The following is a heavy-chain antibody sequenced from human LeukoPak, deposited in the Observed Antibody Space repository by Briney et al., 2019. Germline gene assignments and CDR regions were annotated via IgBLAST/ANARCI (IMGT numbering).Heavy chain of an antibody. V-gene: IGHV3-33*06. CDR1: GFTFSSYG. D-gene: IGHD2-2*01. Sequence: PGGSLRLSCAASGFTFSSYGMHWVRQAPGKGREGGAVIWYDGSNKYYADSVKGRFTISRDNPKNTLYLQMNSLRAEDTAVYYCAKDHGDIVVVPAATAPDYWGQGTLVTVSS. CDR2: IWYDGSNK. CDR3: AKDHGDIVVVPAATAPDY. J-gene: IGHJ4*02.